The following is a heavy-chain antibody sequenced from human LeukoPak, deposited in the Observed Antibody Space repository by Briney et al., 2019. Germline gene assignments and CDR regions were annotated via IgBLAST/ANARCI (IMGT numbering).Heavy chain of an antibody. D-gene: IGHD1-1*01. V-gene: IGHV3-7*01. CDR1: GFTFTDYW. J-gene: IGHJ4*02. Sequence: GGSLRLSCAASGFTFTDYWMTWVRQAPGKGLEWVANINLDGSEKWYVDSVRGRFTVSRDNARNSLYLQMNGLRADDTAVYYCARGAGTGNYYAYWGQGTLVTVSS. CDR2: INLDGSEK. CDR3: ARGAGTGNYYAY.